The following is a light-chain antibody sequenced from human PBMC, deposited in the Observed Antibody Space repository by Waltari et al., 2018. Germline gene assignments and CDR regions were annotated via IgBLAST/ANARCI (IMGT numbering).Light chain of an antibody. CDR2: QAS. J-gene: IGKJ1*01. CDR1: QSISSW. V-gene: IGKV1-5*03. Sequence: DIQMTQSPSTLSASVGDRVTIPCRASQSISSWLALYQQKPGKAPKLLIYQASSIESGVPSRFSGSGSGTEFTLTISSLQPDDFATYYCQQYNSYSWTFGQGTKVEIK. CDR3: QQYNSYSWT.